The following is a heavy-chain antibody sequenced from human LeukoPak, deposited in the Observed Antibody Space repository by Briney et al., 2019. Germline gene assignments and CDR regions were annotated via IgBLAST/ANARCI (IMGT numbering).Heavy chain of an antibody. J-gene: IGHJ6*02. Sequence: SETLSLTCTVSGGSISSDNYQWSWIRQPPGKGLEWIGYINYSGSTYYNPSLKSRVTISVDTSKNQFFLKLSSVTAADTAVYYCASSGGIVALVGGYYYGMDVWGQGTTVTVSS. D-gene: IGHD1-26*01. V-gene: IGHV4-30-4*01. CDR1: GGSISSDNYQ. CDR3: ASSGGIVALVGGYYYGMDV. CDR2: INYSGST.